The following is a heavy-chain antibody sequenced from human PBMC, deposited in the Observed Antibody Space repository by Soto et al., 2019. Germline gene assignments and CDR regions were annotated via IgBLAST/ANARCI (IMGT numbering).Heavy chain of an antibody. V-gene: IGHV4-39*01. Sequence: SETLSLTCTVSGGSISSSSYYWGWIRQPPGKGLEWIGSIYYSGSTYYNPSLKSRVTISVDTSKNQFSLKLSSVTAADTAVYYCARRGDYYYSSGYYYYGMDVWGQGTTVTVSS. CDR3: ARRGDYYYSSGYYYYGMDV. CDR2: IYYSGST. J-gene: IGHJ6*02. CDR1: GGSISSSSYY. D-gene: IGHD3-22*01.